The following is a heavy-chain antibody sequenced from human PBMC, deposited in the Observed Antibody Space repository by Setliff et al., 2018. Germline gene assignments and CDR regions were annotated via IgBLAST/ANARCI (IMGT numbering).Heavy chain of an antibody. J-gene: IGHJ6*02. CDR2: ISSGGDT. CDR3: AKVLYPGVGYFYGMDV. D-gene: IGHD3-10*01. V-gene: IGHV3-23*01. CDR1: GFAFSSFA. Sequence: GGSLRLSCAASGFAFSSFAMTWVRQAPGKRLEWVSTISSGGDTYYADSVKGRFIVSRDNSKSTLYLQMNSLRAEDTAIYYCAKVLYPGVGYFYGMDVWGQGTTVTVSS.